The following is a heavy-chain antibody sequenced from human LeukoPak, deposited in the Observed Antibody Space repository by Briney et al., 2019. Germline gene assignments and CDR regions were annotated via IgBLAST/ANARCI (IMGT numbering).Heavy chain of an antibody. CDR3: ARAPSLAGNFDY. CDR2: MYNSGTT. J-gene: IGHJ4*02. D-gene: IGHD6-19*01. CDR1: GDSISSGGYS. Sequence: SETLSLTCVVSGDSISSGGYSWNWIRQPPGKGLEWIGYMYNSGTTSYNPSLKSRVTMSVDTSKNQFSLKLSSVTAADTAVYYCARAPSLAGNFDYWGQGTLVTVSA. V-gene: IGHV4-30-4*07.